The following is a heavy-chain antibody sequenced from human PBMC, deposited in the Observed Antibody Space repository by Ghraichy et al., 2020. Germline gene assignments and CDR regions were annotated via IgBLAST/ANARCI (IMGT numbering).Heavy chain of an antibody. CDR1: GFTFGRHA. D-gene: IGHD3-10*01. CDR3: AKKPVLRGPYDL. Sequence: GGSLRLSCAVSGFTFGRHAISWVRQGPGKGLEWVSSISERGGTTYSVDSVKGRFTISRDNSRETVYLQMNDLRAEDAAVYYCAKKPVLRGPYDLWGQGTLVTVSS. CDR2: ISERGGTT. V-gene: IGHV3-23*01. J-gene: IGHJ5*02.